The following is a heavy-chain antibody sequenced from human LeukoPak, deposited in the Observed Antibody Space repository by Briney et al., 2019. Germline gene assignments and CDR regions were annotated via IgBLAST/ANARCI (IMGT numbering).Heavy chain of an antibody. V-gene: IGHV3-23*01. CDR3: AKYYYASSGYYGY. CDR1: GFTFSSYA. J-gene: IGHJ4*02. Sequence: GGSLRLSCAASGFTFSSYAMSWVRQAPGKGLEWVSAISGSGGSTYYAASVKGRFTTSRDNSKNTLYLQMNSLRAEDTAVYYCAKYYYASSGYYGYWGQGTLVTVSS. D-gene: IGHD3-22*01. CDR2: ISGSGGST.